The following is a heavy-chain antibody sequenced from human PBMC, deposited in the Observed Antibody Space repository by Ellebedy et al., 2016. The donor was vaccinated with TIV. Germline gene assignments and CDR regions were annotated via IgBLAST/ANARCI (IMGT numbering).Heavy chain of an antibody. Sequence: GESLKISCAASGFTFSDYYMSWIRQAPGKGLEWVSYISSSGSTIYYADSVKGRFTISRDNAKNSLYLQMNSLRAEDTAVYYCARDAGDARDYYYGMDVWGQGTTVTVSS. CDR1: GFTFSDYY. CDR2: ISSSGSTI. D-gene: IGHD3-16*01. V-gene: IGHV3-11*01. CDR3: ARDAGDARDYYYGMDV. J-gene: IGHJ6*02.